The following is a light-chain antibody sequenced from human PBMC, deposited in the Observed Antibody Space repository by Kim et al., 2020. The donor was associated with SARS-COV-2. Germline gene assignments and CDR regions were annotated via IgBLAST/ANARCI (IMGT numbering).Light chain of an antibody. CDR1: NIGSKS. CDR3: QVWDSSNDQHVV. V-gene: IGLV3-21*04. J-gene: IGLJ2*01. CDR2: YDS. Sequence: LTQPPSVSVAPGKTARITCGGNNIGSKSVHWYQQKPGQAPVTVIYYDSDRSSGIPERFSGSKVGNTATLTISRVEAGDEADYYCQVWDSSNDQHVVFGGGTQLTVL.